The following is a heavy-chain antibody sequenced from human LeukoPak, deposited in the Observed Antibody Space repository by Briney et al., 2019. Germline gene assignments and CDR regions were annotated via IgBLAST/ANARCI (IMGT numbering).Heavy chain of an antibody. CDR1: GFTFSGYR. CDR2: MKPDGSEK. CDR3: ARGSSWSFDY. Sequence: GGSLRLSCAASGFTFSGYRMTWVRQAPGKGLEWVVSMKPDGSEKYYVDSVKGRFTISRDNAKNSLYLQMNSLRAEDTAVYYCARGSSWSFDYWGQGTLVTVSS. V-gene: IGHV3-7*01. D-gene: IGHD2-15*01. J-gene: IGHJ4*02.